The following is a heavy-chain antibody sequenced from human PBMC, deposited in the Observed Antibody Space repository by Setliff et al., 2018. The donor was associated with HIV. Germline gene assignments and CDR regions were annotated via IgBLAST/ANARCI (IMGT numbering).Heavy chain of an antibody. CDR3: ARPQRWLQYLDFLFDPQPFNV. CDR1: GGSFSGYY. CDR2: INHSGST. Sequence: SETLSLTCAVYGGSFSGYYWSWIRQPPGKGLEWIGEINHSGSTHYNPSLKRRVTISVDTSKNQFSLKLSSVTAADTAVYYCARPQRWLQYLDFLFDPQPFNVWGHGTMVTVSS. D-gene: IGHD3-9*01. J-gene: IGHJ3*01. V-gene: IGHV4-34*01.